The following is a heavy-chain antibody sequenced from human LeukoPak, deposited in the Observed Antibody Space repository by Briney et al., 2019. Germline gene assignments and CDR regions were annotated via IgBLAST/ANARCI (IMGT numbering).Heavy chain of an antibody. Sequence: GGSLRLSCAASGFIFSSYSMSWVRQAPGKGLEWVAVIWYDGGNKYYADSVKGRFTISRDNSKNTLYLQMNSLRAEDTAVYYCARDLQWLDNYYYGMDVWGQGTTVTVSS. D-gene: IGHD6-19*01. CDR2: IWYDGGNK. J-gene: IGHJ6*02. V-gene: IGHV3-33*08. CDR1: GFIFSSYS. CDR3: ARDLQWLDNYYYGMDV.